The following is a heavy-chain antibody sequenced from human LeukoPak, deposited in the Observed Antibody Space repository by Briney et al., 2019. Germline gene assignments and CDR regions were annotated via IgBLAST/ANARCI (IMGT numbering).Heavy chain of an antibody. CDR1: GGSFSGYY. V-gene: IGHV4-34*01. Sequence: SETLSLTCAVYGGSFSGYYWSWIRQPPGKGLEWIGEINHSGSTNYNPSLKSRVTISVDTSKNQFSLKLSSVTAADTAAYYCARRRPVGSGRTNWFDPWGQGTLVTVSS. D-gene: IGHD3-10*01. CDR3: ARRRPVGSGRTNWFDP. J-gene: IGHJ5*02. CDR2: INHSGST.